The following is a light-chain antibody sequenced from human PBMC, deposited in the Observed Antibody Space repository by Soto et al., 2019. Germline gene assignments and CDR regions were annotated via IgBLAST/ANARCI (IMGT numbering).Light chain of an antibody. CDR3: QAWDSSTAV. CDR2: QDN. J-gene: IGLJ2*01. CDR1: KLGDRY. V-gene: IGLV3-1*01. Sequence: SYELTQPPSVSVSPGQTASITCSGDKLGDRYACWYQQKPGQSPVLVIYQDNKRPSGIPERFSGSNSGNTATLTIGGTQAXXEADYYCQAWDSSTAVFGGGTKLTVL.